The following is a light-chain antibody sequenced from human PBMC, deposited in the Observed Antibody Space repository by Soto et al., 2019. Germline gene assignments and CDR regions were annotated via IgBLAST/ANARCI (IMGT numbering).Light chain of an antibody. CDR3: QQYGSSPWT. J-gene: IGKJ1*01. CDR1: QSVSSSY. V-gene: IGKV3-20*01. Sequence: EIVWTQSPGTLSLSPGERATLSCRASQSVSSSYLAWYQQKPGQAPRLLTYGASSRATGIPDRFSGSGSGTDLTVTISRLEPEDFAVYYCQQYGSSPWTFGQGTKVEIK. CDR2: GAS.